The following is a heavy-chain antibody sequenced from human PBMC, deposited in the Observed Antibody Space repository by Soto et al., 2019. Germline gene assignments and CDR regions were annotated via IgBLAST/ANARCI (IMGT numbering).Heavy chain of an antibody. CDR1: GFTFTSPT. CDR3: ATRGWTRSSWTRG. J-gene: IGHJ4*02. CDR2: ISASGATT. Sequence: EVRVLESGGGLVQPGGSLRLSCAASGFTFTSPTMSWVRQAPGKGLEWVSSISASGATTYYADSVKGRFTISRDNTKNTLYLQMNSLKDEDTAVYYCATRGWTRSSWTRGWGQGTLVTVSS. D-gene: IGHD6-13*01. V-gene: IGHV3-23*01.